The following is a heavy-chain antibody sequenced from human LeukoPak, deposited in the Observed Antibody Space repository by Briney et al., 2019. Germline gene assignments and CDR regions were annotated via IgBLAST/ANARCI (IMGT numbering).Heavy chain of an antibody. V-gene: IGHV3-23*01. CDR2: ISNNGGYT. Sequence: GGFLRLSCAASVFTFSSSSMSWVRQAPRKGLEWVSAISNNGGYTYYADSVQGRFTISRDNSKSTLCLQMNSLRAEDTAVYYCAKQLGYCSDGSCYFPYWGQGTLVTVSS. CDR3: AKQLGYCSDGSCYFPY. J-gene: IGHJ4*02. D-gene: IGHD2-15*01. CDR1: VFTFSSSS.